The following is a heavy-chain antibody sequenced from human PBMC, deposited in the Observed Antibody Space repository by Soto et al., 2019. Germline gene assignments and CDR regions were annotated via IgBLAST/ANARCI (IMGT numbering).Heavy chain of an antibody. CDR2: ISAYNGNT. D-gene: IGHD3-22*01. CDR3: ARAGTSMIVVVRSACFDY. V-gene: IGHV1-18*01. J-gene: IGHJ4*02. CDR1: GYTFTSYA. Sequence: ASVKGSCKASGYTFTSYAMHWGRQAPGQRLEWMGWISAYNGNTNYAQKLQGRVTMTTDTSTSTAYMELRSLRSDDTAVYYCARAGTSMIVVVRSACFDYWGQGPLVTVSS.